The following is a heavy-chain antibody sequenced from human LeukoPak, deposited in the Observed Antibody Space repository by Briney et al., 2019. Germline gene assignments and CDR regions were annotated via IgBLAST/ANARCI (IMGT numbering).Heavy chain of an antibody. CDR2: INPSGGST. J-gene: IGHJ6*03. V-gene: IGHV1-46*01. Sequence: ASVKVSCKASGYTFTSYYMHWVRQAPGQGLVWMGIINPSGGSTSYAQKFQGRVTMTRDTSTSTVYVELSSLRSEDTAVYYCARDMSGAVGNYYYYMDGWGKGTTVTVSS. D-gene: IGHD3-10*01. CDR3: ARDMSGAVGNYYYYMDG. CDR1: GYTFTSYY.